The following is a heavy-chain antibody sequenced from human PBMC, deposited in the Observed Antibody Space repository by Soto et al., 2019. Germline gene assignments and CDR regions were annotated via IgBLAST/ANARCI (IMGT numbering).Heavy chain of an antibody. CDR1: GYTFSNYG. V-gene: IGHV1-18*01. J-gene: IGHJ5*02. Sequence: SVKVSCKTSGYTFSNYGITWVRQAPGQPLEWLGWISLYSDGTNHAQKFQGRVSMTTDTSTTTAYMELRSLRSDDTAVYYCARVVPGAEAWFGPWGQGTLVTVSS. CDR2: ISLYSDGT. D-gene: IGHD2-2*01. CDR3: ARVVPGAEAWFGP.